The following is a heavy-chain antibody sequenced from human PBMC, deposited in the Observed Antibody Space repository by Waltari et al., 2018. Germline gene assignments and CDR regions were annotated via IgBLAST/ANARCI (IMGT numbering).Heavy chain of an antibody. V-gene: IGHV4-4*02. CDR3: ARDRGRGLYLDS. CDR2: VHRSGRT. CDR1: GDSMSGIDW. D-gene: IGHD2-15*01. Sequence: QVQLQESGPGLVKPSGTLSLTCAVSGDSMSGIDWWNWVRQPPGKGLEWIGQVHRSGRTHSNPSLERRVTVSIETSNKQFSLILTSATAADTAVYYCARDRGRGLYLDSWGQGTLVTVSP. J-gene: IGHJ4*02.